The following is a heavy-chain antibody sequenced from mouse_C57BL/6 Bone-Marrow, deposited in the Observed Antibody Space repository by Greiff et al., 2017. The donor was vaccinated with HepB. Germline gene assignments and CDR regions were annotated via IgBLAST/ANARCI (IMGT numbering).Heavy chain of an antibody. V-gene: IGHV5-6*01. J-gene: IGHJ2*01. CDR3: ARSTMIDFDY. Sequence: EVKLVESGGDLVKPGGSLKLSCAASGFTFSSHCMSWVRQTPDKRLEWVATISSGGSYTYYPDSVKGRFTISRDNAKNTLYLQMSSLKSEDTAMYYCARSTMIDFDYWGQGTTLTVSS. CDR2: ISSGGSYT. CDR1: GFTFSSHC. D-gene: IGHD2-4*01.